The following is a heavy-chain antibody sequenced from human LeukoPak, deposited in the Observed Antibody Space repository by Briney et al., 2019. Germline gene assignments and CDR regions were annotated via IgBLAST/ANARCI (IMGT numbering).Heavy chain of an antibody. CDR1: GGSISSSNYY. V-gene: IGHV4-39*01. J-gene: IGHJ3*02. CDR3: ARLIRSRDIVVVPAAIANAFDI. CDR2: IYYSGST. Sequence: SETLSLTCTVSGGSISSSNYYWGWIRQPPGKGLEWIGSIYYSGSTYYNPSLKSRVTISVDTSKNQFSLKLSSVTAADTAVYYCARLIRSRDIVVVPAAIANAFDIWGQGTMVTVSS. D-gene: IGHD2-2*02.